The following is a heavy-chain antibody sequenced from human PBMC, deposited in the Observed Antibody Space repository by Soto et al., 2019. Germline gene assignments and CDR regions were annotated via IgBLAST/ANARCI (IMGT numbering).Heavy chain of an antibody. V-gene: IGHV3-23*01. CDR3: AKAGGSWTFDS. J-gene: IGHJ4*02. D-gene: IGHD2-15*01. CDR1: GFTFSSYA. CDR2: INSGGYT. Sequence: PGGSLRLSCAASGFTFSSYAMSWVRQAPGKGLEWVSGINSGGYTHYADSVKGRFTISRDNSKNTLYLQVNSLRVEDTAVYYCAKAGGSWTFDSWGQGTLVTVSS.